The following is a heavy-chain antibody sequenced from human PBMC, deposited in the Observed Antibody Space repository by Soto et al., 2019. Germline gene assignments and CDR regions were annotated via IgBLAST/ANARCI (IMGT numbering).Heavy chain of an antibody. J-gene: IGHJ6*02. V-gene: IGHV3-43*01. Sequence: GGSLRLSCAASGFTFDDYTMHWVRQAPGKGLEWVSLISWDGGSTYYADSVKGRFTISRDNSKNSLYLQMNGLRTEDTALYYCAKDIEQLVPIYYYGMDVWGQGTTVTVSS. CDR2: ISWDGGST. CDR3: AKDIEQLVPIYYYGMDV. CDR1: GFTFDDYT. D-gene: IGHD6-13*01.